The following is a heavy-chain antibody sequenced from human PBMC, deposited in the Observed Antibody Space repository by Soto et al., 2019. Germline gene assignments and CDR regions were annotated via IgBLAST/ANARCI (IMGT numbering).Heavy chain of an antibody. D-gene: IGHD3-22*01. CDR1: GYTFTSYG. J-gene: IGHJ3*02. V-gene: IGHV1-8*02. Sequence: ASVKVSCKASGYTFTSYGISWVLQATGQGLEWMGWMNPNSGNTGYAQKFQGRVTMTRNTSISTAYMELSSLRSEDTAVYYCATQDASSGYSAWAFDIWGQGTMVTVSS. CDR3: ATQDASSGYSAWAFDI. CDR2: MNPNSGNT.